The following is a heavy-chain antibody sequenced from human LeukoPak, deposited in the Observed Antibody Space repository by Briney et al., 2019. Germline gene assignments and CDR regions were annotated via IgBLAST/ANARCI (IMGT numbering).Heavy chain of an antibody. D-gene: IGHD4-17*01. V-gene: IGHV3-64D*06. CDR3: VKRGRTSDYAYDY. Sequence: GGSLRLSCSASGFTFSDYAMHWVRQAPGRGLQFVSAISSSGDYTSYSDSVEGRFTISRDNSKNTLHLQMSSLRPEDTAVYFCVKRGRTSDYAYDYWGQGSLVTVSS. CDR2: ISSSGDYT. J-gene: IGHJ4*02. CDR1: GFTFSDYA.